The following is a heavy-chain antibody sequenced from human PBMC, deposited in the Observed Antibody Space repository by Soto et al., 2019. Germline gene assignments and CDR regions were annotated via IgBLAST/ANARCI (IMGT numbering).Heavy chain of an antibody. D-gene: IGHD1-20*01. CDR2: IKSKTDGGTT. Sequence: EVQLVESGGGLVKPGGSLRLSCAASGFTFSNAWMSWVRQAPGQGLEWVGRIKSKTDGGTTDYAAPVKGRFTISRDDSKNTLYLQMNSLKTEDTAVYYCTTCQRNWNPYYYYGMDVWGQGTTVTVSS. J-gene: IGHJ6*02. CDR1: GFTFSNAW. V-gene: IGHV3-15*01. CDR3: TTCQRNWNPYYYYGMDV.